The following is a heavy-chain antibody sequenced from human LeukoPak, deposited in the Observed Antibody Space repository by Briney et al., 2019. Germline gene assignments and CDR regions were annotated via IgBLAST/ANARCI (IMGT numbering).Heavy chain of an antibody. Sequence: SETLSLTCAVSGYSISSGYYWGWIRQPPGKGLEWIGSIYHSGSTYYNPSLKSRVTISVDTSKNQFSLKLSSVTAADTAVYYCARRVSTSCYRADPWGQGTLVTVSS. J-gene: IGHJ5*02. CDR2: IYHSGST. V-gene: IGHV4-38-2*01. D-gene: IGHD2-2*01. CDR3: ARRVSTSCYRADP. CDR1: GYSISSGYY.